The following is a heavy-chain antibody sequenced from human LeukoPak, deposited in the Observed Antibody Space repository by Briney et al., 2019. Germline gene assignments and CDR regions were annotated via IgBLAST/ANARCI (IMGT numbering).Heavy chain of an antibody. D-gene: IGHD3-22*01. Sequence: GGSLRLSCAASGFTFSDHYMSWIRQAPGKGLEWVSYISSSGSTIYYADSVKGRFTISRDNAKNSLYLQMNSLRAEDTAVYYCARDHSNYYDSSGYTIRFGYWGQGTLVTVSS. J-gene: IGHJ4*02. V-gene: IGHV3-11*04. CDR1: GFTFSDHY. CDR3: ARDHSNYYDSSGYTIRFGY. CDR2: ISSSGSTI.